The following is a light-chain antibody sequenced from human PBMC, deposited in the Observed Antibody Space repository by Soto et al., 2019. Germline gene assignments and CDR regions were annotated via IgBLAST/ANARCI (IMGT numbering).Light chain of an antibody. Sequence: QSVLPQSPSASASLGASVKLTCTLSSGHSGYGIAWHQQQPDMGHRFLMKVNPDGSHNKGDGIPDRFSGSSSGAERYLIISSLQSDDEDDYYVQTWGAGIHVVFGGGTQLTAL. CDR2: VNPDGSH. V-gene: IGLV4-69*01. CDR3: QTWGAGIHVV. J-gene: IGLJ2*01. CDR1: SGHSGYG.